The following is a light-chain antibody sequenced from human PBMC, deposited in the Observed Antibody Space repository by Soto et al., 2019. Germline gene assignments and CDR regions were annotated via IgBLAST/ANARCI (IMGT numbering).Light chain of an antibody. CDR2: VNSDGRY. V-gene: IGLV4-69*02. CDR1: SGHRSDT. CDR3: QTWDTGGQGV. J-gene: IGLJ3*02. Sequence: QLVLTQSPSASASLGASVTLTCTLSSGHRSDTLAWHQRLPGKGTRFLMKVNSDGRYNRGVGIPDRFSASSSGAERYLIIASLQSEDDAVYYCQTWDTGGQGVFGGGTKLTVL.